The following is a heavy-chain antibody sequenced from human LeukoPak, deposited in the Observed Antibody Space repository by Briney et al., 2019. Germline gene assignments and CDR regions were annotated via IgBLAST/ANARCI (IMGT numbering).Heavy chain of an antibody. Sequence: PGGSLRLSCAASGFTFSSYEMNWVRQAPGKGLEWVSYISSSGSTIYYTDSVKGRFTISRDDSKNSLYLQMNSLRAEDTAVYYCARDPLGYCSGGSCSWGQGTLVTVSS. CDR2: ISSSGSTI. CDR1: GFTFSSYE. J-gene: IGHJ5*02. V-gene: IGHV3-48*03. CDR3: ARDPLGYCSGGSCS. D-gene: IGHD2-15*01.